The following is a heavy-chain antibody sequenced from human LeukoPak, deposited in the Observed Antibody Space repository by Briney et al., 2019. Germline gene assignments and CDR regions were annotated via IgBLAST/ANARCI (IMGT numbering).Heavy chain of an antibody. J-gene: IGHJ4*02. V-gene: IGHV4-61*02. CDR2: IYTSGST. CDR3: ARVRGVPVTIFDY. CDR1: GGSISSGSYY. D-gene: IGHD3-10*01. Sequence: SETLSLTCTVSGGSISSGSYYWSWIRQPAGKGLEWIGRIYTSGSTNYNPSLKSRVTISVDTSKNQFSLKLSSVTAADTAVYYCARVRGVPVTIFDYWGQGTLVTVSS.